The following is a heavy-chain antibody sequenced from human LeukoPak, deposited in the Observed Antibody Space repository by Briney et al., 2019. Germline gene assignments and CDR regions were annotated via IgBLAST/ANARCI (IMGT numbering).Heavy chain of an antibody. Sequence: SVKVSCKASGGTFSSYAISWVRQAPGQGLEWMGGIIPIFGTANYAQKFQGRVTITADESTSTAYMELSSLRSEDTAVYYCASTGGRGYYDSSGYLSLFDYWGQGTLVTVSA. V-gene: IGHV1-69*01. CDR1: GGTFSSYA. CDR3: ASTGGRGYYDSSGYLSLFDY. D-gene: IGHD3-22*01. J-gene: IGHJ4*02. CDR2: IIPIFGTA.